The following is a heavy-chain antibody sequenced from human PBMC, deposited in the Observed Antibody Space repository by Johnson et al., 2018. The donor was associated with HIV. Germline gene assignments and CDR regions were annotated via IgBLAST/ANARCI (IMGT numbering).Heavy chain of an antibody. CDR1: GFTFSSYA. V-gene: IGHV3-30*04. CDR2: ISDDVSST. Sequence: QVQLVESGGGVVQPGRSLRLSCAASGFTFSSYAMHWVRQAPGNGLEWVAVISDDVSSTFYVDSVKGRFTISRDNSNNTLYLQMNSLTNEDTAVYYCTAPSILWRPGAFDIWGQGTMVTVSS. D-gene: IGHD2-21*01. J-gene: IGHJ3*02. CDR3: TAPSILWRPGAFDI.